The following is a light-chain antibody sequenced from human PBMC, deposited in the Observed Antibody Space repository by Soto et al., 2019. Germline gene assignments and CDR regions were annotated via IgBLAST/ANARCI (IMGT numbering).Light chain of an antibody. CDR2: GVS. J-gene: IGKJ4*01. V-gene: IGKV3-20*01. CDR1: QSVSNTY. CDR3: QQYSSSPVT. Sequence: EIVLAQSPGTLSLSPGERATLPCRASQSVSNTYLAWYQQKPGQAPRLLIYGVSSRATGIPDRFSGSGSGTDFTLTISRLEPEDFAVYYCQQYSSSPVTFGGGTKVDIK.